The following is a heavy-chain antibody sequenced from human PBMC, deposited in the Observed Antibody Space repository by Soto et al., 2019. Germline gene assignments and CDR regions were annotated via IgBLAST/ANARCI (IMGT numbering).Heavy chain of an antibody. CDR2: IYYGGST. Sequence: SETLSLTCTVSGGSISSNDCYWGWIRQPPGEGLEWIGAIYYGGSTYYNPSLKSRVTISVDTSKKQFSLRLSSVTAADTAVYYCARIAARPRGYDYYYNYMDVWGKGTTVTVSS. CDR3: ARIAARPRGYDYYYNYMDV. D-gene: IGHD6-13*01. V-gene: IGHV4-39*01. CDR1: GGSISSNDCY. J-gene: IGHJ6*03.